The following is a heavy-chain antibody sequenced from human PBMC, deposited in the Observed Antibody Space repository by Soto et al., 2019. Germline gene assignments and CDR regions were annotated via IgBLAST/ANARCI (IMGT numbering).Heavy chain of an antibody. D-gene: IGHD2-8*01. CDR1: GFTFNSYA. J-gene: IGHJ3*02. Sequence: GGSLRLSCAASGFTFNSYAMSWVRPNPGKGLEWVSAISGSGGSTYYADSVKGRFTISRDNSKNTLYLQMNSLRAEDTAVYYCAKDLYVLPDAFDIWGQGTMVTVSS. V-gene: IGHV3-23*01. CDR3: AKDLYVLPDAFDI. CDR2: ISGSGGST.